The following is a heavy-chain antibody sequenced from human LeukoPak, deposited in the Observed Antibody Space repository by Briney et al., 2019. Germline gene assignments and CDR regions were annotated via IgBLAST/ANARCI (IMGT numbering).Heavy chain of an antibody. Sequence: TGGSLRLSCASSGSTFSTTWMHWVRHAPGKGLLWVSLITSDGTTTTYADSVKGRFTISRDNAAKTLYLQMNSLRAEDSAVYYCATDSYYSIDVWGQGTTVTVSS. CDR2: ITSDGTTT. CDR3: ATDSYYSIDV. CDR1: GSTFSTTW. V-gene: IGHV3-74*03. J-gene: IGHJ6*02.